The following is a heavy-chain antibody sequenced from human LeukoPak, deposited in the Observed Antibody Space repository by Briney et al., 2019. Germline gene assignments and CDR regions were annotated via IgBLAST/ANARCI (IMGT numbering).Heavy chain of an antibody. CDR2: ITASGLST. V-gene: IGHV3-23*01. J-gene: IGHJ4*02. CDR1: GFTFSNYV. D-gene: IGHD1-26*01. CDR3: AKPLYGTYFSIDY. Sequence: PGGSLRLSCAASGFTFSNYVISWVRQTPGKGLEWVSSITASGLSTYYADSAKGRFTISRGNSKNTLYLQMNSLRAEDTALYYCAKPLYGTYFSIDYWGQGTLVTVSS.